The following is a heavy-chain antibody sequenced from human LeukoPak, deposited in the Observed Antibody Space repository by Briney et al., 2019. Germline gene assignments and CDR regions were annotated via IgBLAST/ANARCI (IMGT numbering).Heavy chain of an antibody. Sequence: GGSLRLSCAASGFTFSSFSMNWVRQAPGKGLEWISYITSSSSSTYYADSVKGRFTISRDNAKNTLYLQIASLRAEDTAIYFCARDRQFKLHDPWGQGILVTVSS. CDR3: ARDRQFKLHDP. V-gene: IGHV3-21*04. D-gene: IGHD5-24*01. CDR1: GFTFSSFS. J-gene: IGHJ5*02. CDR2: ITSSSSST.